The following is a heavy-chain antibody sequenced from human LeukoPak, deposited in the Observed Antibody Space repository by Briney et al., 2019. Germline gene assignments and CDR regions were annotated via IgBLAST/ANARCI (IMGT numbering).Heavy chain of an antibody. CDR3: ARGSERSGWSDDL. V-gene: IGHV4-34*01. D-gene: IGHD6-19*01. CDR2: ITLGGST. CDR1: GGSLSGHY. Sequence: SETLSLTCAVYGGSLSGHYWTWIRQSPEKGLEWIGQITLGGSTDYNPSLKSRVLISVDMSHNQFFLNVTSVTAADTAVYFCARGSERSGWSDDLRGQGTRVTVSS. J-gene: IGHJ5*02.